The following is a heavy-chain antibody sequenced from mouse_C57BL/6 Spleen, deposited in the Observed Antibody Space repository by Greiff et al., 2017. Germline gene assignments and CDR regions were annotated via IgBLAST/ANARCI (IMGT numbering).Heavy chain of an antibody. CDR3: AKGGATSSYYAMDY. J-gene: IGHJ4*01. V-gene: IGHV1-69*01. Sequence: QVQLQQPGAELVMPGASVKLSCKASGYTFTSYWMHWVKQRPGQGLEWIGEIDPSDSYTNYNQKFKGKSTLTVDKSSSTAYMQLSSLTSEDSAVYYCAKGGATSSYYAMDYWGQGTSVTVSS. CDR2: IDPSDSYT. D-gene: IGHD1-1*01. CDR1: GYTFTSYW.